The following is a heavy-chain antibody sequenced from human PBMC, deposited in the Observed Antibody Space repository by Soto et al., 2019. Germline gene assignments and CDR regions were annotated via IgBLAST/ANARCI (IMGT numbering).Heavy chain of an antibody. CDR3: ARLATRSYFDY. CDR2: IYYSGST. Sequence: SETLSLTCTVSGDSVSRSKSYWGWIRQPPGKGLEWIGSIYYSGSTNYNPSLKSRVTMSVDTSKNQFSLKMSSATAADTAVYYCARLATRSYFDYCGQGTLVTVSS. V-gene: IGHV4-39*07. D-gene: IGHD1-1*01. J-gene: IGHJ4*02. CDR1: GDSVSRSKSY.